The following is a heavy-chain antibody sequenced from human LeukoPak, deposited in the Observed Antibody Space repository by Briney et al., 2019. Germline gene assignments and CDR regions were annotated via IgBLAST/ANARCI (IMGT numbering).Heavy chain of an antibody. CDR2: ISGTGGTT. V-gene: IGHV3-23*01. D-gene: IGHD4-17*01. Sequence: GGSLRLSCAASGFTFSSFSMNWVRQAPGKGLEWVSTISGTGGTTYYADSVKGRFTISRDNSKNTLFLQFNSLRADDTAVYYCAKGRGTTVTAAANYWGQGTLVTVSS. J-gene: IGHJ4*02. CDR1: GFTFSSFS. CDR3: AKGRGTTVTAAANY.